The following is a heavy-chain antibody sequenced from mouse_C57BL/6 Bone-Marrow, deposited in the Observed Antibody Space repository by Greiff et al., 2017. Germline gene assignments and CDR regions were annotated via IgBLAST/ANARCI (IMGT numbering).Heavy chain of an antibody. CDR2: INPNNGGT. J-gene: IGHJ4*01. CDR3: GRKAWPLYAMDY. CDR1: GYTFTDYY. Sequence: EVQLQQSGPELVKPGASVKISCKASGYTFTDYYMNWVKQSHGKSLEWIGDINPNNGGTSYNQKFKGKATLTVDKSSSTAYMELRSLTSADSAVYYCGRKAWPLYAMDYWGQGTSVTVSS. V-gene: IGHV1-26*01.